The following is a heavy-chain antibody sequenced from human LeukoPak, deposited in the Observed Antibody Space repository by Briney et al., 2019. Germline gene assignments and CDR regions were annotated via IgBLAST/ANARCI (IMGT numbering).Heavy chain of an antibody. CDR3: ARALLWFGEPSHIDY. V-gene: IGHV1-18*01. CDR1: GYTFTSYG. Sequence: ASVKDSCKASGYTFTSYGINWVRQAPGQGLEWMGWITAYNDNTNYAQKLQGRVTMTTDTSTSTAYMELRSLRSDDTAVYYCARALLWFGEPSHIDYWGQGTLVTASS. CDR2: ITAYNDNT. D-gene: IGHD3-10*01. J-gene: IGHJ4*02.